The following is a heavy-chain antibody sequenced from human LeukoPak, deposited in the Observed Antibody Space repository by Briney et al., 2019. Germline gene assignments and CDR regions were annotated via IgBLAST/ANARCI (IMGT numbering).Heavy chain of an antibody. CDR2: ISGSGGST. Sequence: GGSLRLSCAASGFTFSCYAMSWVRQAPGKGLEWVSAISGSGGSTYYADSVKGRFTISRDNSKNTLYLQMNSLRAEDTAVYYCAKFADIVVVPAAMAAFDIWGQGTMVTVSS. V-gene: IGHV3-23*01. CDR3: AKFADIVVVPAAMAAFDI. J-gene: IGHJ3*02. D-gene: IGHD2-2*01. CDR1: GFTFSCYA.